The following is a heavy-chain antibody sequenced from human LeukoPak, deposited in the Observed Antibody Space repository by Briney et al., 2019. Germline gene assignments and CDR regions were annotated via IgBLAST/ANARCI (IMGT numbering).Heavy chain of an antibody. CDR1: GFTFSSYA. CDR3: ARDLVGATYYFDY. J-gene: IGHJ4*02. V-gene: IGHV3-30-3*01. D-gene: IGHD1-26*01. CDR2: ISYDGSNK. Sequence: PGGSLRLSCAASGFTFSSYAMHWVRQAPGKGLEWVAVISYDGSNKYYADSVKGRFTISRDNSKNTLYPQMNSLRAEDTAVYYCARDLVGATYYFDYWGQGTLVTVSS.